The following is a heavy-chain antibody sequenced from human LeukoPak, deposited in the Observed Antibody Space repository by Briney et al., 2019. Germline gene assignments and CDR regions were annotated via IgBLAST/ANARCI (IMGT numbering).Heavy chain of an antibody. V-gene: IGHV3-30-3*01. J-gene: IGHJ4*02. CDR2: ISNDGSNK. D-gene: IGHD3-3*01. Sequence: GGSLRLSCAASGSTFSSYGMHWVRQAPGKGLEWVALISNDGSNKYYADSVKGRFTMSRDNSKNTLYLQMNSLRAEDTAVYYCARDFSGDFWSGPFDYWGQGTLVTVSS. CDR3: ARDFSGDFWSGPFDY. CDR1: GSTFSSYG.